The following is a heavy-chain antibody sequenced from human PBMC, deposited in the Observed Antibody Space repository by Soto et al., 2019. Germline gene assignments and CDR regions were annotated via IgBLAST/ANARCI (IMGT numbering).Heavy chain of an antibody. CDR3: ASGPRGYSNSRYYYGMDV. Sequence: QVQLVQSGAEVKKPGSSVKVSCKASGGTFSSYAISWVRQAPGQGLEWMGGIIPIFGTANYAQKFQGRVTITADXXTXTXYMELSSLRPEDTAVYYCASGPRGYSNSRYYYGMDVWGQGTTVTVSS. J-gene: IGHJ6*02. V-gene: IGHV1-69*12. CDR2: IIPIFGTA. CDR1: GGTFSSYA. D-gene: IGHD4-4*01.